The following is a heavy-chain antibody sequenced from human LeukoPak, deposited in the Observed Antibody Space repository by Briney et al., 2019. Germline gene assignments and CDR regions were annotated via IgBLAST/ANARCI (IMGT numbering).Heavy chain of an antibody. J-gene: IGHJ4*02. V-gene: IGHV4-34*01. CDR3: ARVPDITARPCDS. Sequence: SETLPLTCAVYGGSFSDYYWTLIRQTPGKGLEWIGEISHTGGTNYNPSLKSRVTISVDPSKKQFSLKMTSVTAADTGVYYCARVPDITARPCDSWGPGTLVIVSS. CDR1: GGSFSDYY. CDR2: ISHTGGT. D-gene: IGHD1-1*01.